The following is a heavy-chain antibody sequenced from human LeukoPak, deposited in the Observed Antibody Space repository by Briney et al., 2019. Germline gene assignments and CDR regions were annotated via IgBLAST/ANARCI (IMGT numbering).Heavy chain of an antibody. J-gene: IGHJ5*02. V-gene: IGHV4-39*07. CDR2: IYYSGST. CDR3: ARAPRGPAAIRDTGIDP. D-gene: IGHD2-2*02. Sequence: SETLSLTCTVSGGSISSSSYYWGWIRQPPGKGLEWIGSIYYSGSTYYNPSLKSRVTISVDTSKNQFSLKLSSVTAADTAVYYCARAPRGPAAIRDTGIDPWGQGTLVTVSS. CDR1: GGSISSSSYY.